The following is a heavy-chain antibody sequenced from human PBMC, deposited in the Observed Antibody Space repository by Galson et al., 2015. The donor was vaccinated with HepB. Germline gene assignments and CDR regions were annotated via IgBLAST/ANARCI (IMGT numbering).Heavy chain of an antibody. CDR1: GFSLNNYA. D-gene: IGHD6-13*01. V-gene: IGHV3-23*05. CDR2: INSDGTDR. J-gene: IGHJ4*02. CDR3: ARRERAATSTCFDY. Sequence: SLRLSCAASGFSLNNYAMGWVRQAPGKGLEWVSAINSDGTDRYYADSVKGRFAISKDNSKNTLYLQMNSLKVEDTAVYYCARRERAATSTCFDYWGQGTLVTVSS.